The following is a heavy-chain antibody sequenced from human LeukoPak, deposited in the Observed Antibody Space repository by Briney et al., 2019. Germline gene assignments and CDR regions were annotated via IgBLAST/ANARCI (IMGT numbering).Heavy chain of an antibody. D-gene: IGHD4-23*01. V-gene: IGHV3-66*01. J-gene: IGHJ6*02. CDR3: ARDRPDYGGYYYGMDV. CDR1: GFTVSSNY. CDR2: IYSGGST. Sequence: GGSLRLSCAASGFTVSSNYMSWVRQAPGKGREWASVIYSGGSTYYAGSVKGRFTISRDNSKTTLYLQRNSLRAEDTAVYYCARDRPDYGGYYYGMDVWGQGTTVTVSS.